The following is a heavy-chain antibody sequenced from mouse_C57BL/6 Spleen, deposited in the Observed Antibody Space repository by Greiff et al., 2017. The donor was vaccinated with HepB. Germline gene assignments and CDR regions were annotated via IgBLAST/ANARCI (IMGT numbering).Heavy chain of an antibody. Sequence: QVQLQQSGPELVKPGASVKISCKASGYAFSSSWMNWVKQRPGKGLEWIGRIYPGDGDTNYNGKFKGKATLTADKSSSTAYMQLSSLTSEDSAVYFCARSGDYGNPGNFDYWGQGTTLTVSS. V-gene: IGHV1-82*01. D-gene: IGHD2-1*01. CDR2: IYPGDGDT. J-gene: IGHJ2*01. CDR1: GYAFSSSW. CDR3: ARSGDYGNPGNFDY.